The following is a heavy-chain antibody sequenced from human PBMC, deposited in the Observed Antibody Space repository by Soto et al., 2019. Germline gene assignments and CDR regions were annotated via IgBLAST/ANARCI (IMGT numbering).Heavy chain of an antibody. CDR1: GYTFTRYG. D-gene: IGHD2-15*01. Sequence: QVQLVQSGAEVKKPGASVKVSCKASGYTFTRYGISWVRQAPGQGLEWMGWISAYNGDTVYAQEFQGRVTMTTGTXTXXVYMDLGSLGSDDTAIYYCARDSRGVAGPAIPFDYWGQGTLVTVSS. CDR3: ARDSRGVAGPAIPFDY. CDR2: ISAYNGDT. V-gene: IGHV1-18*01. J-gene: IGHJ4*02.